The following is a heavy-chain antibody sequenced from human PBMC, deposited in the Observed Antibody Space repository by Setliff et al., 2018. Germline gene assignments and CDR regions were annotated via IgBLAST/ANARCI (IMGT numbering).Heavy chain of an antibody. CDR3: VREGVDTRSSTHYRYYMDG. V-gene: IGHV1-46*01. Sequence: ASVKVSCKVSGYTLTKLPMHWVRQAPGKGLEWMGIIHPSGGSTTYAQKFQGRVTMTRDTSTGTVNMELSSLRSEDTAVYYCVREGVDTRSSTHYRYYMDGWGKETTFTVSS. CDR1: GYTLTKLP. D-gene: IGHD5-18*01. J-gene: IGHJ6*03. CDR2: IHPSGGST.